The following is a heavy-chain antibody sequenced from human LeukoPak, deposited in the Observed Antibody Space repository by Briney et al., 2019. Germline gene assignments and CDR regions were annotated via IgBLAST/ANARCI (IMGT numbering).Heavy chain of an antibody. Sequence: SETLSLTCSVSGGSISSYYWSWIRQPPGKGLEWIGYIYYSGSTNYNPSLKSRVTISVDTSKNQFSLKLSSVTAADTAVYYCARESVAATGSFDYWGQGTLVTVSS. V-gene: IGHV4-59*01. J-gene: IGHJ4*01. D-gene: IGHD6-13*01. CDR2: IYYSGST. CDR3: ARESVAATGSFDY. CDR1: GGSISSYY.